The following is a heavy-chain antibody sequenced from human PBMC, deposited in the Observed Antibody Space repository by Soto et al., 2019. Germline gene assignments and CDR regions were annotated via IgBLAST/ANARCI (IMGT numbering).Heavy chain of an antibody. CDR2: INHSGST. V-gene: IGHV4-34*01. J-gene: IGHJ4*02. D-gene: IGHD4-17*01. CDR1: GGSFSGYY. CDR3: ARERGLRWSLVFDY. Sequence: QVQLQQWGAGLLKPSETLSLTCAVYGGSFSGYYWSWIRQPPGKGLEWIGEINHSGSTNYNPSLKSRVTISVDTSKNKFSLKLSSVTAADTAVYYCARERGLRWSLVFDYWGQGTLVTVSS.